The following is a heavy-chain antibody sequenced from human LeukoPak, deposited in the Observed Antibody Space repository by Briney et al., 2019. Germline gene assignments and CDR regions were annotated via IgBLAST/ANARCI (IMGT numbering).Heavy chain of an antibody. CDR2: SRNKADSHTT. J-gene: IGHJ4*02. V-gene: IGHV3-72*01. Sequence: PGGSLRLSCAASGFTFSDHYMGWVRQAPGKGLEWVGRSRNKADSHTTEYAASVKGRFTISRDASKNSLYLQMDSLKTEDTAIYYCATPYTPMDRFLAYWGQGTLVSVSS. CDR3: ATPYTPMDRFLAY. D-gene: IGHD5-18*01. CDR1: GFTFSDHY.